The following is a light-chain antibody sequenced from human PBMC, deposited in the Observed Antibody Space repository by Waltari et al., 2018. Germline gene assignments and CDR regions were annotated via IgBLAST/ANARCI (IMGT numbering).Light chain of an antibody. CDR3: QQYNSFWRT. Sequence: DIQMTQSPSTLSASVGDRVTITCRAGQSISTWLAWYQQKPGQAPKLLIYEASILRVGLPSRFSASGSGTEFTLTIRSLQPDDFATYYCQQYNSFWRTFGQGTKVE. CDR1: QSISTW. V-gene: IGKV1-5*01. J-gene: IGKJ1*01. CDR2: EAS.